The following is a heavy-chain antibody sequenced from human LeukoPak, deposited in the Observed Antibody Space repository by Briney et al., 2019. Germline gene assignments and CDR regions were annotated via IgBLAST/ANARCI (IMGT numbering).Heavy chain of an antibody. CDR2: INPSGGST. J-gene: IGHJ5*02. V-gene: IGHV1-46*01. CDR1: GYTFTSYY. Sequence: ASVKVSCKASGYTFTSYYMHWVRQAPGQVLEWMGIINPSGGSTSYAQKFQGRVTMTRDTSTSTVYMELSSLRSEDTAVYYCARDDFSTGYSSSWYIRYNWFDPWGQGTLVTVSS. D-gene: IGHD6-13*01. CDR3: ARDDFSTGYSSSWYIRYNWFDP.